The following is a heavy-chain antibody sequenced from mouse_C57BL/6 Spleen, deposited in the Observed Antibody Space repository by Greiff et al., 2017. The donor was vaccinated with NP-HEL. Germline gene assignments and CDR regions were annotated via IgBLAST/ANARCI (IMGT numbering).Heavy chain of an antibody. CDR3: ANLGSYDYDRAYWYFDV. CDR2: INPNNGGT. J-gene: IGHJ1*03. D-gene: IGHD2-4*01. Sequence: VQLQQSGPELVKPGASVKISCKASGYTFTDYYMNWVKQSHGKSLEWIGDINPNNGGTSYNQKFKGKATLTVDKSSSTAYMELRSLTSEDSAVYYCANLGSYDYDRAYWYFDVWGTGTTVTVSS. CDR1: GYTFTDYY. V-gene: IGHV1-26*01.